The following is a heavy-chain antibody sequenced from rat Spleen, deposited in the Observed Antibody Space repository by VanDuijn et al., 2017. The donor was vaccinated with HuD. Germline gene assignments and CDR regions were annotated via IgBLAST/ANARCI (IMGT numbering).Heavy chain of an antibody. V-gene: IGHV5-7*01. Sequence: EVQLVESDGGLVQPGRSLKLSCAASGFTFSDYNMAWVRQAPKKGLEWVATISYDGSSTYYRDSVKGRFTISRDNAKSTLYLQMDSLRSEDTATYYCARHDGGALDYVMDAWGKGASVTVSS. J-gene: IGHJ4*01. CDR1: GFTFSDYN. D-gene: IGHD1-11*01. CDR3: ARHDGGALDYVMDA. CDR2: ISYDGSST.